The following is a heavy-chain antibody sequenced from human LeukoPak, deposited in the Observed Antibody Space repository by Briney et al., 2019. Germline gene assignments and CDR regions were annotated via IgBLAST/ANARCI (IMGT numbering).Heavy chain of an antibody. V-gene: IGHV3-21*01. J-gene: IGHJ4*02. CDR2: ISSSSSYI. CDR1: GFTFSSYE. D-gene: IGHD3-22*01. Sequence: GGSLRLSCAASGFTFSSYETNWVRQAPGKGLEWVSSISSSSSYIYYADSVKGRFTISRDNAKNSLYLQMNSLRAEDTAVYYCASNYYDSSGYFIWGQGTLVTVSS. CDR3: ASNYYDSSGYFI.